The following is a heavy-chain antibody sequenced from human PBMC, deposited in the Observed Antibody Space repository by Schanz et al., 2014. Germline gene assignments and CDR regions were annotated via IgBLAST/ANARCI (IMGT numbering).Heavy chain of an antibody. V-gene: IGHV3-30*02. CDR3: AKDEGYNYGYIFDY. Sequence: QVQLVESGGGVVQPGGSPRLSCAASGFTFSSSGMHWVRQAPGKGLEWVAFIPSDESNKYYIDSVKGRFTISRDNSRETMFLQMNTLRPDDTAVYYCAKDEGYNYGYIFDYWGQGTLVTVSS. CDR2: IPSDESNK. J-gene: IGHJ4*02. D-gene: IGHD5-18*01. CDR1: GFTFSSSG.